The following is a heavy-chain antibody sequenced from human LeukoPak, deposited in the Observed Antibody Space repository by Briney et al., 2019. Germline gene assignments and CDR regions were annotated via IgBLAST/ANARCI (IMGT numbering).Heavy chain of an antibody. CDR1: GYTFSSLG. Sequence: SGRSLRLSCAASGYTFSSLGMNLFRQAPGKGLLRVAVISYDGSNKYYADSVKGRFTISRDNSKNTLYLQMSSLRVEDTAVYYCARAPWNDGHEGDYWGQGTLVTVSS. D-gene: IGHD1-1*01. CDR2: ISYDGSNK. CDR3: ARAPWNDGHEGDY. V-gene: IGHV3-30*03. J-gene: IGHJ4*02.